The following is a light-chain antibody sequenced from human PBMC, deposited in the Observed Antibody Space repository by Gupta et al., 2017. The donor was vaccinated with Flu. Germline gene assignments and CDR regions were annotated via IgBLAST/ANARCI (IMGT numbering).Light chain of an antibody. CDR3: RQDDSYPYT. CDR1: QGIRNN. Sequence: AIQMTQSPSSLSASVGDRVTITCRASQGIRNNLGWYQQKPGKAPKLLIYGASSLQGGVPSRFSGSGSGTDFTLIISSLQPEDFATYYCRQDDSYPYTFGQGTKLEIK. V-gene: IGKV1-6*01. J-gene: IGKJ2*01. CDR2: GAS.